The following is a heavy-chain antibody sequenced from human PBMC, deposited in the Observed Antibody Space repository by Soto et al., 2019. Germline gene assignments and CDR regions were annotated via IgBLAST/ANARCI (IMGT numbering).Heavy chain of an antibody. CDR3: VKDSLGGMTPVLMPGPD. CDR2: ISNDVRNI. D-gene: IGHD2-2*01. CDR1: GLTFSTYG. Sequence: VQLVESGGGVVQPGRSLRLSCAASGLTFSTYGFHWVRQAPGKGLEWVAVISNDVRNIHYAESVKGRFTISRDHSNNTLYLQMNSLRPNDTAVYYCVKDSLGGMTPVLMPGPDWGQGTLVTVSS. V-gene: IGHV3-30*18. J-gene: IGHJ4*02.